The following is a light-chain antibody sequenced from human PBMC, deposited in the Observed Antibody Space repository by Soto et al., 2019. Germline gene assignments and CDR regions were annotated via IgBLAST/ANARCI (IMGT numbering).Light chain of an antibody. CDR2: GNN. V-gene: IGLV1-40*01. Sequence: QSVLTQPPSVSGAPGQRVTISCTGSNSNSGAGFAVHWYQQLPGTAPKLLIHGNNNRPSGVPDRFSGSKSDTSASLAITGLQADDEADYYCHSYDSRLNCYVFGTGTKVTVL. CDR3: HSYDSRLNCYV. J-gene: IGLJ1*01. CDR1: NSNSGAGFA.